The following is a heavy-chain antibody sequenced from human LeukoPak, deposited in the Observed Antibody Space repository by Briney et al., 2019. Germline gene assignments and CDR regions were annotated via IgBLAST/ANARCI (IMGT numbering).Heavy chain of an antibody. D-gene: IGHD6-6*01. CDR1: GLTFSSYA. Sequence: GGSLRLSCAASGLTFSSYAMSWVHQAPGKGLEWVSAISGSGGSTYYADSVKGRFTISRDNSKNTLYLQMNSLRAEDTAVYYCAKDRPLEYSSSKDAFDIWGQGTMVTVSS. CDR2: ISGSGGST. J-gene: IGHJ3*02. CDR3: AKDRPLEYSSSKDAFDI. V-gene: IGHV3-23*01.